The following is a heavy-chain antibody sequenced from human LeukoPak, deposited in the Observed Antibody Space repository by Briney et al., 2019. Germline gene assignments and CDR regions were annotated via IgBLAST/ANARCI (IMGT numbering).Heavy chain of an antibody. D-gene: IGHD2-2*02. Sequence: SQTLSLTCTVSGGSISSGSYYWSWIRQPAGKGLEWIGRIYISGSTNYNPSLKSRVTISVDTSKNQFSLKLNSVTAADTAVYYCARGAYCSSTNCYKLAFDIWGQGTMVTVSS. V-gene: IGHV4-61*02. CDR3: ARGAYCSSTNCYKLAFDI. CDR2: IYISGST. J-gene: IGHJ3*02. CDR1: GGSISSGSYY.